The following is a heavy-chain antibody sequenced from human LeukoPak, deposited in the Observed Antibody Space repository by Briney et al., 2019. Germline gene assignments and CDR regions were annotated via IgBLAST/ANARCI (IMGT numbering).Heavy chain of an antibody. V-gene: IGHV4-59*08. CDR2: IYYSGST. CDR1: GGSISSYY. CDR3: ASHIAAAGHFDY. D-gene: IGHD6-13*01. J-gene: IGHJ4*02. Sequence: SETLSLTCTVSGGSISSYYWSWIRQPPGKGLEWIGYIYYSGSTNYNPSLKSRVTISVDTSKNQFSLKLSSVTAADTAVYYCASHIAAAGHFDYWGQGTLVTVSS.